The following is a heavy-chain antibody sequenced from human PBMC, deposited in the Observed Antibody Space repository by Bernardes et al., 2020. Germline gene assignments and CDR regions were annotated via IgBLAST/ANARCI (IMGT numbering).Heavy chain of an antibody. J-gene: IGHJ5*02. D-gene: IGHD6-6*01. Sequence: SETLSLTCTVSGGSISSYYWSWIRQPPGKGLEWIGYIYYSGSTNYNPSLKSRVTISVDTSKNQFSLKLSSVTAADTAVYYCARTYSSSLNWFDPWGQGTLVTVSS. CDR1: GGSISSYY. V-gene: IGHV4-59*01. CDR3: ARTYSSSLNWFDP. CDR2: IYYSGST.